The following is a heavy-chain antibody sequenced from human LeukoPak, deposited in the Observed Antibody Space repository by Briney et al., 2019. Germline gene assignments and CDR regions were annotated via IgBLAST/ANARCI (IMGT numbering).Heavy chain of an antibody. J-gene: IGHJ3*02. D-gene: IGHD3-10*02. Sequence: TGGALRLSCGASGFTFSCYGMHWVRQAPGKVLEWVAFIRCDGSNKYYAHSVKGRFTIYRDNHKITLYLQTNSRRDEDASLYYCAKLECSGILAQGGDAFDIWGQGTMVTVSS. CDR2: IRCDGSNK. CDR3: AKLECSGILAQGGDAFDI. CDR1: GFTFSCYG. V-gene: IGHV3-30*02.